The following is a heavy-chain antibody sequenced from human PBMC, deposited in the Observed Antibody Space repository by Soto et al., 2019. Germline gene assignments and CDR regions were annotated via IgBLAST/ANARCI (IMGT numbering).Heavy chain of an antibody. Sequence: NPSDTLSLTCTVSGGSISSYYWSWIRQPPGKGLEWIGYIYYSGSTNYNPSLKSRVTISVDTSKNQFSLKLSSVTAADTAVYYCARHGRAYCRGACYSLVFNAFETW. CDR1: GGSISSYY. CDR3: ARHGRAYCRGACYSLVFNAFET. D-gene: IGHD2-21*02. V-gene: IGHV4-59*08. J-gene: IGHJ3*02. CDR2: IYYSGST.